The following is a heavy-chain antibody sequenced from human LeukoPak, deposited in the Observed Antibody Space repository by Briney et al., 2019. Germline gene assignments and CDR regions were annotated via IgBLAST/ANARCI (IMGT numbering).Heavy chain of an antibody. J-gene: IGHJ4*02. Sequence: PAGSLRLSCAASGFTFSSYWMSWVRQAPGKGLEWVANIKKDGSEKKYVDSVKGRFTISRDNAENSLYLQMNSLRAEDTAVYYCARDSNYYGSGSYFDYWGQGTLVTVSS. CDR2: IKKDGSEK. V-gene: IGHV3-7*01. D-gene: IGHD3-10*01. CDR3: ARDSNYYGSGSYFDY. CDR1: GFTFSSYW.